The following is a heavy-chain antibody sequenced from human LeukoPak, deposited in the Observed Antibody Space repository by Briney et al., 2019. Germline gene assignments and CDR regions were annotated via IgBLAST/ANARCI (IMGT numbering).Heavy chain of an antibody. Sequence: GGSLRLSCAASGFTFNTYGMHWVRQAPGKGLEWVAFIRPDGGNKYYADSVKGRFTISRDNSKNTLYLQMNSLRAEDTAVYYCARVAAVAALDDAFDIWGQGTMVTVSS. CDR2: IRPDGGNK. V-gene: IGHV3-30*02. J-gene: IGHJ3*02. CDR1: GFTFNTYG. D-gene: IGHD6-13*01. CDR3: ARVAAVAALDDAFDI.